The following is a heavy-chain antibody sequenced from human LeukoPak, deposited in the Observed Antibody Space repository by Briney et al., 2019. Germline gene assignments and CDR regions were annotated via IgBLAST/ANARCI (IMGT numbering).Heavy chain of an antibody. V-gene: IGHV4-30-4*01. CDR2: IYYSGST. J-gene: IGHJ3*02. Sequence: SQTLSLTCTVSGGSISSGDYYWSWIRQPPGKGLEWIGYIYYSGSTYYNPSLKSRVTISVDTSKNQFSLKLSSVTAADTAVYYCARGGGPSGAFDIWGQGTMVTVSS. CDR3: ARGGGPSGAFDI. D-gene: IGHD3-10*01. CDR1: GGSISSGDYY.